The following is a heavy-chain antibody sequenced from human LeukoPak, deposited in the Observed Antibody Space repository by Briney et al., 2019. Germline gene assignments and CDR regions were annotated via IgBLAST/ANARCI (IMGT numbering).Heavy chain of an antibody. D-gene: IGHD1-1*01. V-gene: IGHV4-34*01. Sequence: GSLRLSCAASGFTFSSYGMSWVRQPPGKGLEWIGEINHSGSTNYNPSLKSRVTISVDTSKNQFSLKLSSVTAADTAVYYCARRKGYVGWFDPWGQGTLVTVSS. CDR2: INHSGST. CDR1: GFTFSSYG. CDR3: ARRKGYVGWFDP. J-gene: IGHJ5*02.